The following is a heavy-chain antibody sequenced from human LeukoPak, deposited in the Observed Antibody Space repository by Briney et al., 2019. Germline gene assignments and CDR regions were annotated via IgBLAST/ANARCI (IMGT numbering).Heavy chain of an antibody. CDR2: INPNSGGT. Sequence: ASVKVSCKASGYTFTGYYMHWVRQAPGQGLEWMGWINPNSGGTNYAQKCQGRVTMTRDTSISTAYMELSRLRSDDTAVYYCAREVYCSSTSCHNWFDPWGQGTLVTVSS. V-gene: IGHV1-2*02. CDR1: GYTFTGYY. J-gene: IGHJ5*02. D-gene: IGHD2-2*01. CDR3: AREVYCSSTSCHNWFDP.